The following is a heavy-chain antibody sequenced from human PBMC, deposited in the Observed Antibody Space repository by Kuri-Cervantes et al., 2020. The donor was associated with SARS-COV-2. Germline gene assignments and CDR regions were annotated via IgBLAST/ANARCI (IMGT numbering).Heavy chain of an antibody. J-gene: IGHJ6*03. CDR2: IWYDGKNE. CDR1: GFTVSANY. CDR3: ARGAANYYMDV. V-gene: IGHV3-33*08. Sequence: GESLKISCAASGFTVSANYMSWVRQAPGKGLEWVAVIWYDGKNEYYAGSVKGRFTISRDNSRNTVLLQMNILRAEDTAIYYCARGAANYYMDVWGTGTTVTVSS. D-gene: IGHD3-16*01.